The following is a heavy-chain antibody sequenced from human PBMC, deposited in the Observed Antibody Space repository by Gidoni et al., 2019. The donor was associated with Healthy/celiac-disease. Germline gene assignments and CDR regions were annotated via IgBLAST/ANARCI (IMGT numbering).Heavy chain of an antibody. Sequence: EVLLVESGGGLVQPGGSLRLSCAAPGFTFSSYSMNWVRQAPGKGLEWVSYISSSSSTIYYADSVKGRFTISRDNAKNSLYLQMNSLRAEDTAVYYCARDHDDYSTGFDPWGQGTLVTVSS. V-gene: IGHV3-48*01. CDR3: ARDHDDYSTGFDP. CDR2: ISSSSSTI. D-gene: IGHD4-17*01. CDR1: GFTFSSYS. J-gene: IGHJ5*02.